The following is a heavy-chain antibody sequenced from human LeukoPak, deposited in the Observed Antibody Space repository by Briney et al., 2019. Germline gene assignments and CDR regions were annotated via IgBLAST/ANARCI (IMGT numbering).Heavy chain of an antibody. CDR1: GFTFSSYA. CDR3: AKDRNRWGLTPPFDY. D-gene: IGHD1-14*01. Sequence: GGSLRLSCAASGFTFSSYAMSWVRQAPGKGLEWVSAISGSGGSTYYADSVKGRLTISRDNSKNTLYLQMNSLRAEDTAVYYCAKDRNRWGLTPPFDYWGQGTLVTVSS. V-gene: IGHV3-23*01. J-gene: IGHJ4*02. CDR2: ISGSGGST.